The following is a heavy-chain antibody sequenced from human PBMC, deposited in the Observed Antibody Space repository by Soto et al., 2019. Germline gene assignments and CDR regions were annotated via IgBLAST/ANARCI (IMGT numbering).Heavy chain of an antibody. V-gene: IGHV3-73*01. CDR1: GFTFSASA. D-gene: IGHD3-22*01. CDR2: IRSKANSYAT. J-gene: IGHJ5*02. Sequence: EVQLVESGGGLVQPGGSLKLSCAASGFTFSASAIHWVRQASGKGLEWVGRIRSKANSYATAYAASVKGRLTISRDDSKNTAYLQMNSLKTEDTAVYYCTTIYYFDISGVPPWGQGTLVTVSS. CDR3: TTIYYFDISGVPP.